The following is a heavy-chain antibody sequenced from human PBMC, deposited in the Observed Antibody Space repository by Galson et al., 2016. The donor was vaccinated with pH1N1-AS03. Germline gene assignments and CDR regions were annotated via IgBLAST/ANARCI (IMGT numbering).Heavy chain of an antibody. CDR2: IKASGDML. Sequence: SLRLSCAASGLTFDAYAMHWVRQAPGKGLEWVAGIKASGDMLGYADSMQGRFTISRDNAKNLLYLQVNSLRVEDTAFYYCGKVGKRGWFQGYFDSWGQGTLVTVFS. CDR1: GLTFDAYA. D-gene: IGHD6-19*01. J-gene: IGHJ4*02. CDR3: GKVGKRGWFQGYFDS. V-gene: IGHV3-9*01.